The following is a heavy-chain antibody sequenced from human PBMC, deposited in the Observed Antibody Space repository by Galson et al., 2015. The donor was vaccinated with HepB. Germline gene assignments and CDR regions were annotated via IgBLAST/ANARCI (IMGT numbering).Heavy chain of an antibody. J-gene: IGHJ4*02. CDR3: ARDFGVGGGTHFDY. V-gene: IGHV3-21*01. D-gene: IGHD3-3*01. CDR1: GFTFSSYS. CDR2: ISSSSSYI. Sequence: SLRLSCAASGFTFSSYSMDWVRQAPGKGLEWVSSISSSSSYIYYVDSVKGRFTISRDNAKTSLYLQMNSLRAEDTAVYYCARDFGVGGGTHFDYWGQGTLVTVSS.